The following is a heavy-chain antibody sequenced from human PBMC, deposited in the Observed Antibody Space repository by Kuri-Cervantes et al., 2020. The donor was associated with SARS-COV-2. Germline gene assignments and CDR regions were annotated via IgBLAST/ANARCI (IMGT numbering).Heavy chain of an antibody. J-gene: IGHJ4*02. Sequence: GGSLRLSCTASGFTFSSYWMSWVRQAPGKGLEWVANIKQDGSEKYYVDSVKGRFTISRDNAKNSLYLQMNSLRAEDTAVYYCATAVREPFGGYWGQGTLVTVSS. D-gene: IGHD3-16*01. V-gene: IGHV3-7*01. CDR3: ATAVREPFGGY. CDR2: IKQDGSEK. CDR1: GFTFSSYW.